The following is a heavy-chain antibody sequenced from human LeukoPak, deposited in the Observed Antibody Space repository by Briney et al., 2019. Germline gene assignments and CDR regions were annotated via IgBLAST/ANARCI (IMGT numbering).Heavy chain of an antibody. J-gene: IGHJ4*02. Sequence: GASVKVSCKASGYTFTGYYMHWVRQAPGQGLEWMGWINPNSGGTNYAQKFQGRVTMTRDTSISTSYMELSRLRSDDTAVYYCARVSSSITISSMDYWGQGTLVTVSS. V-gene: IGHV1-2*02. CDR3: ARVSSSITISSMDY. CDR1: GYTFTGYY. CDR2: INPNSGGT. D-gene: IGHD6-6*01.